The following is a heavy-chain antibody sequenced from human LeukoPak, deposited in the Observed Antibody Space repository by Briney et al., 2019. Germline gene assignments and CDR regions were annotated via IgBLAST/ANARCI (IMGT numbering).Heavy chain of an antibody. D-gene: IGHD3-9*01. J-gene: IGHJ6*03. V-gene: IGHV1-2*02. CDR1: GYTYTGYY. Sequence: SSLKVSCKASGYTYTGYYMHWVRQAPGQGLEWMGWINPNSGGTNYAQKFQGRVTMTRDTSISTAYMELSRLRSDDTAVYYCASSYDILTGDYYYYYMDVWGKGTTVTISS. CDR2: INPNSGGT. CDR3: ASSYDILTGDYYYYYMDV.